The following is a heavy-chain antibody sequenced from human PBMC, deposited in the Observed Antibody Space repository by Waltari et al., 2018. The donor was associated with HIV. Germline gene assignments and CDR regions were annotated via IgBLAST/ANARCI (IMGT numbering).Heavy chain of an antibody. CDR2: IVVGSGNT. J-gene: IGHJ4*02. V-gene: IGHV1-58*01. D-gene: IGHD3-22*01. Sequence: QMQLVQSGPEVKKPGTSVKVSCKASGFTFTSSAVQWLRQARGQRLEWIGWIVVGSGNTNYAQKFQERVTITRDMSTSTAYMELSSLRSEDTAVYYCAACFYDSSGYYTPPFDYWGQGTLVTVSS. CDR1: GFTFTSSA. CDR3: AACFYDSSGYYTPPFDY.